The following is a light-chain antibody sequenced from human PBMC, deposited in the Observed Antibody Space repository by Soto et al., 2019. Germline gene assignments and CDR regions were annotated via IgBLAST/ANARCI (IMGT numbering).Light chain of an antibody. CDR1: SSDVGGYNY. CDR3: SSYTSSSTPWV. J-gene: IGLJ3*02. Sequence: QSVLTQPASVSGSPGQSITISCTGTSSDVGGYNYVSWYQHHPGKAPKLIIYEVSNRPSGVSNRFSGSKSGNTASLTISGLQAEDEADYYCSSYTSSSTPWVFGGGTKLTVL. CDR2: EVS. V-gene: IGLV2-14*01.